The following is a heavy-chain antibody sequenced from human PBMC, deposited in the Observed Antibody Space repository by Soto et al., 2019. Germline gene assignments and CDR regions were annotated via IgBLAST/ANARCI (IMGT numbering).Heavy chain of an antibody. D-gene: IGHD2-21*01. Sequence: QVQLQESGPGLVKPSQTLSLTCTVSGGSISSGGYYWSWIRQHPGKGLEWIGYIYYSGSTYYNPSLKSRDTISVVTSKNQFSLKLSSVTAADTAVYYCAASCVGCGGFNYYGMDVWGQGTTVTVSS. CDR1: GGSISSGGYY. V-gene: IGHV4-31*03. CDR3: AASCVGCGGFNYYGMDV. CDR2: IYYSGST. J-gene: IGHJ6*02.